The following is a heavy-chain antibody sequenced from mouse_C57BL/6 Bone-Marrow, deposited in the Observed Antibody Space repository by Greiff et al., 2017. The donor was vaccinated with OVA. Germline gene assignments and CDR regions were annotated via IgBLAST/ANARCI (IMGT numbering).Heavy chain of an antibody. CDR1: GFNIKDYY. V-gene: IGHV14-2*01. J-gene: IGHJ2*01. D-gene: IGHD2-4*01. CDR2: IDPEDGET. CDR3: ARRMIRRYFDY. Sequence: VQLQQSGAVLVKPGASVKLSCTASGFNIKDYYMHWVKQRTEQGLEWIGRIDPEDGETKYDPKFQGNATITADTSANTAYLQLSSLTSEDTAVYYCARRMIRRYFDYWGQGTTLTVSS.